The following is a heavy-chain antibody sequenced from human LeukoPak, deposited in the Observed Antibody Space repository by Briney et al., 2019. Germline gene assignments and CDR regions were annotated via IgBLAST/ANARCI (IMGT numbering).Heavy chain of an antibody. CDR3: ARDDYGEYVSYFEH. CDR1: GYTFTIYG. D-gene: IGHD4-17*01. J-gene: IGHJ1*01. Sequence: ASVKVSCKASGYTFTIYGISWVRQAPGQGPEWMGWISGYNGKTNYAQKFQGRVTMTTDTSTSTAYMELRSLRSDDTAVYYCARDDYGEYVSYFEHWGQGTLVIVSS. V-gene: IGHV1-18*01. CDR2: ISGYNGKT.